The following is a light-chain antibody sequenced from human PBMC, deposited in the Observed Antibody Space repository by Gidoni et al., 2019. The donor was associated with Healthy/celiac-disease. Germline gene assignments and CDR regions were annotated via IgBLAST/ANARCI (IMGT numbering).Light chain of an antibody. Sequence: QPVLTQPPSVSGAPGQTVTVSCTGGSSNIGEDYPVHWYQRFPEAAPSLLISGNTDRPSGVPDRFSGSKSGTSASLVISGLQAEDEADYYCQSYDSGLGGSVFGGGTKLTVL. J-gene: IGLJ2*01. CDR3: QSYDSGLGGSV. V-gene: IGLV1-40*01. CDR1: SSNIGEDYP. CDR2: GNT.